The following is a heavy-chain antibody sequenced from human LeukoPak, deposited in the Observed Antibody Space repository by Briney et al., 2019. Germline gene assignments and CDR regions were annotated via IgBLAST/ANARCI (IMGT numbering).Heavy chain of an antibody. Sequence: VASVKVSCTASGGTFSSYAISWVRQAPGQGLEWMGGIIPIFGTANYAQKFQGRVTITADESTSTAYMELSSLRSEDTAVYYCARDLRPDYGGNPGWFEPWGQGTLVTVSS. J-gene: IGHJ5*02. V-gene: IGHV1-69*13. D-gene: IGHD4-23*01. CDR2: IIPIFGTA. CDR1: GGTFSSYA. CDR3: ARDLRPDYGGNPGWFEP.